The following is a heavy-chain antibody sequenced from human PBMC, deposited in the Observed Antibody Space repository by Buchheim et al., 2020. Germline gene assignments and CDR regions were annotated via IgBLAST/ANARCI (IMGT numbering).Heavy chain of an antibody. Sequence: QVQLQESGPGLVKPSETLVLTCTVSGGSISTYYWSWIRQPPGKGLEWIGDIYYTGSTDYNPSLKSRTIMSADTSKNQFSLILRSVTAADSAIYFCARGYPSGSYHYYYGMDVWGQGTT. CDR3: ARGYPSGSYHYYYGMDV. J-gene: IGHJ6*02. CDR2: IYYTGST. D-gene: IGHD3-16*02. V-gene: IGHV4-59*01. CDR1: GGSISTYY.